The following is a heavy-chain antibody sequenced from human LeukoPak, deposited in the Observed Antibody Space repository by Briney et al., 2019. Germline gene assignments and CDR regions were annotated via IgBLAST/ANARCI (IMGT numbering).Heavy chain of an antibody. Sequence: ASVKVSCKASGYTFSDYYMHWVRQAPGQGLEWMGWINPNSGGTNYAQKFQGRVTMTRDTSISTAYMELSRLTSDDTAVYYCAALSRDDAFDIWGQGTMVTVSS. CDR1: GYTFSDYY. V-gene: IGHV1-2*02. CDR3: AALSRDDAFDI. J-gene: IGHJ3*02. CDR2: INPNSGGT.